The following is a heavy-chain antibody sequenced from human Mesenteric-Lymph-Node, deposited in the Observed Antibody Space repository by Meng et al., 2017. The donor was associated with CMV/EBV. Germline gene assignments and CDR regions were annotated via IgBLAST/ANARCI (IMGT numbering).Heavy chain of an antibody. J-gene: IGHJ6*02. V-gene: IGHV4-61*01. CDR1: GGSVSSGSYY. CDR3: ARVVDFWSGLFMDV. D-gene: IGHD3-3*01. CDR2: IYYSGST. Sequence: SETLSLTCTVSGGSVSSGSYYWSWIRQPPGKGLEWIGYIYYSGSTNYNPSLKSRVTISVDTSKNQFSLKLSSVTAADTAVYYCARVVDFWSGLFMDVWGQGTTVTVSS.